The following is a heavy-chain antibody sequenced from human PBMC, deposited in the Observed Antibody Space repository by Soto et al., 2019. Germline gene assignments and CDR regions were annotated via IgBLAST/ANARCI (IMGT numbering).Heavy chain of an antibody. Sequence: PSETLSLTCTVSGGSISSSSYYWGWIRQPPGKGLEWIGSIYYSGSTYYNPSLKSRVTISVDTSKNQFSLKLSSVTAADTAVYYCARHRITYSGYDYGYYYYGMDVWGQGTTVTVSS. J-gene: IGHJ6*02. D-gene: IGHD5-12*01. CDR3: ARHRITYSGYDYGYYYYGMDV. CDR2: IYYSGST. CDR1: GGSISSSSYY. V-gene: IGHV4-39*01.